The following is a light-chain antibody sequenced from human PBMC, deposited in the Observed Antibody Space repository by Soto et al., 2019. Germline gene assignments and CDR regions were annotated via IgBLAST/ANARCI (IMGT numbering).Light chain of an antibody. CDR2: AAS. CDR1: QGISSW. CDR3: HQYDSTPWT. V-gene: IGKV1-12*01. J-gene: IGKJ1*01. Sequence: DIQMTQSPSSVSASVGDRFTITCRASQGISSWLAWYQQKPGKAPKLLIYAASSLQSGVPSRFSGSGSGTDFSLTISSLQAEDVAVYYCHQYDSTPWTFGQGTKVDIK.